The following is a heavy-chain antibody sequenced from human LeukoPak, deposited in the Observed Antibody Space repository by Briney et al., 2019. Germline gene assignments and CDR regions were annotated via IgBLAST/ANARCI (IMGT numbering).Heavy chain of an antibody. J-gene: IGHJ6*01. CDR3: ARDMIFSPFTMVWGVIVLYGMDV. CDR2: INPNSGGT. Sequence: ASVKVSCKASGYTFTGYYMHWVRQAPGQGLEWMGWINPNSGGTNYAQKFQGRVTMTRDTSISTAYMELRRLRSDATAVHYCARDMIFSPFTMVWGVIVLYGMDVWGQGSTVTVSS. CDR1: GYTFTGYY. V-gene: IGHV1-2*02. D-gene: IGHD3-10*01.